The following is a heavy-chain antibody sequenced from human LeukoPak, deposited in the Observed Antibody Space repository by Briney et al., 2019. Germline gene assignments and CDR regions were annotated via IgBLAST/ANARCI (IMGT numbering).Heavy chain of an antibody. V-gene: IGHV1-3*01. CDR3: ARVLESPDAFDI. CDR2: INAGNGNT. CDR1: GYTFTSYA. J-gene: IGHJ3*02. Sequence: GASVKVSCKASGYTFTSYAMHWVRQAPGQRLEWMGWINAGNGNTKYSQKFQGRVTITRNTSISTAYMELSSLRSEDTAVYYCARVLESPDAFDIWGQGTMVTVSS. D-gene: IGHD3-3*01.